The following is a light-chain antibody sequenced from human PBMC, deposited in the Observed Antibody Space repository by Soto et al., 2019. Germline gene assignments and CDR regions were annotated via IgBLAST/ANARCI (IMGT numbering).Light chain of an antibody. J-gene: IGKJ5*01. Sequence: DIQLTQSPSFLSASVGDRVTITCRASQGISSYLAWYQQKPGKAPKLLIYAASTLQRWVPSRFSGSGSGTEFTLTIRSLQPEDVEIDSCQHLNSYPFSFGQWTRLEIK. V-gene: IGKV1-9*01. CDR3: QHLNSYPFS. CDR2: AAS. CDR1: QGISSY.